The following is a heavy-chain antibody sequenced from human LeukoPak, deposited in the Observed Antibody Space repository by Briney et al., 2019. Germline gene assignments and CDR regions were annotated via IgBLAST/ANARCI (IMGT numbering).Heavy chain of an antibody. CDR1: GFTFNYYA. D-gene: IGHD3-22*01. CDR3: ARGTSSGYFQLYFDY. CDR2: IRYDGSNK. V-gene: IGHV3-30*02. J-gene: IGHJ4*02. Sequence: PGGSLRLSCAASGFTFNYYAMHWVRQAPGKGLEWVTFIRYDGSNKYYADSVKGRFTISRDNSKNTLYLQMNSLRAEDTAVYYCARGTSSGYFQLYFDYWGQGTLVTVSS.